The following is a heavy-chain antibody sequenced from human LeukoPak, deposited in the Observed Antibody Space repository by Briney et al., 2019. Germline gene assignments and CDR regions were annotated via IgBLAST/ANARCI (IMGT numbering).Heavy chain of an antibody. Sequence: SQTLSLTCAISGDSVSSNSAAWNWVRQSPSRGLGWLGRTYYRSKWYRGYAVSVKSRITINPDTSKNQFSLQLNSVTPEDTAVYYCARGGSYPLDYWGQGTLVTVSS. CDR1: GDSVSSNSAA. J-gene: IGHJ4*02. CDR2: TYYRSKWYR. V-gene: IGHV6-1*01. CDR3: ARGGSYPLDY. D-gene: IGHD1-26*01.